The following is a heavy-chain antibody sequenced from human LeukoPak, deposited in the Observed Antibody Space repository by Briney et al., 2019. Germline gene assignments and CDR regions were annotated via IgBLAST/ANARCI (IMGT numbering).Heavy chain of an antibody. CDR2: ISYDGSNK. Sequence: GGSLRLSCAASGFTFSSYTMHWVRQAPGKGLEWVAVISYDGSNKYYADSVKGRFTISRDNSKNTLYLQMNSLRAEDTAVYYCASHHNYYDSSDSGGYWGQGTLVTVSS. V-gene: IGHV3-30-3*01. D-gene: IGHD3-22*01. CDR1: GFTFSSYT. CDR3: ASHHNYYDSSDSGGY. J-gene: IGHJ4*02.